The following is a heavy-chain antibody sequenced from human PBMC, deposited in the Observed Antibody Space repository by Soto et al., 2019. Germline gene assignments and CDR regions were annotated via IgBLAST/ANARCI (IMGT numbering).Heavy chain of an antibody. Sequence: PGESLKISCKGSGYNFTSYRIIWVRQMPGKGLEWMGNIDPTDSFTNYSPSFQGHVTISTDKSMSTAYLQWGTLKASDTAMYYCARRGYDFWSGLDVWGQGTTVTVSS. CDR3: ARRGYDFWSGLDV. V-gene: IGHV5-10-1*01. D-gene: IGHD3-3*01. J-gene: IGHJ6*02. CDR1: GYNFTSYR. CDR2: IDPTDSFT.